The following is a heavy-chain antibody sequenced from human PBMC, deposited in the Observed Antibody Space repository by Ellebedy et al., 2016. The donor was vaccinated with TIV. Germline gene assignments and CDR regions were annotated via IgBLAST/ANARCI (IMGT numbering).Heavy chain of an antibody. CDR2: MNPNSGNT. D-gene: IGHD3-10*01. J-gene: IGHJ5*02. CDR3: TREWGTMVRGVTNWFDP. V-gene: IGHV1-8*01. CDR1: GYTFTSYD. Sequence: AASVKVSCKASGYTFTSYDINWVRQATGQGLEWMGWMNPNSGNTGYAQKFQGRVTMTRNTSISTAYMELSSLRSEDTAVYYCTREWGTMVRGVTNWFDPWGQGTLVTVSS.